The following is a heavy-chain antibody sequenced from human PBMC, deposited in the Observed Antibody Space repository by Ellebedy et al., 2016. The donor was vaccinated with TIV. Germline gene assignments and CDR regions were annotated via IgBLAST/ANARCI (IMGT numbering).Heavy chain of an antibody. Sequence: GESLKISCAASGFTFSSYNMNWVRQAPGKGLEWVSSISNNSGNKYCADSVEGRFTISRDNARNSLYLQMNSLRAEDTAVYYCARDLHFAFDYWGRGTLVTVSS. V-gene: IGHV3-21*01. CDR1: GFTFSSYN. J-gene: IGHJ4*02. CDR3: ARDLHFAFDY. CDR2: ISNNSGNK.